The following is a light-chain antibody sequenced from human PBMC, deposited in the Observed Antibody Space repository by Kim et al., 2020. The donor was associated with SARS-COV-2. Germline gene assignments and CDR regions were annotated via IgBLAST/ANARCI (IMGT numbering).Light chain of an antibody. CDR1: QSVSSSY. CDR2: GAS. Sequence: EVLLTQSPGTLSLSPGERAILSCRASQSVSSSYLAWYQHKPGQSPRLLIHGASSRATGVPDRFRGGGSGTDFTLTNTRREPEDFAVYYCQQYGRSPTTSGQGTRLEIK. CDR3: QQYGRSPTT. V-gene: IGKV3-20*01. J-gene: IGKJ5*01.